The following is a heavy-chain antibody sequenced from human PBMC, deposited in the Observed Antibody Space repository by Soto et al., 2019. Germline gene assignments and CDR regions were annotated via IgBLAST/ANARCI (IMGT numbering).Heavy chain of an antibody. Sequence: EVQLVESGGGLVQPGGSLRLSCATSGFTFIGYTLSWVRQAPGKGLELVSYISSANSAIYYADSVKGRSDISRDNAKTSMFLQLHSLRAEDTAIYYCARVGWELTFDYWGQGAQVTVSS. CDR3: ARVGWELTFDY. J-gene: IGHJ4*02. CDR2: ISSANSAI. CDR1: GFTFIGYT. V-gene: IGHV3-48*01. D-gene: IGHD1-7*01.